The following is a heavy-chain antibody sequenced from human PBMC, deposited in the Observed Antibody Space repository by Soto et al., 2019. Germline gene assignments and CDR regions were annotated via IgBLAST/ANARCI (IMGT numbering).Heavy chain of an antibody. CDR1: GGSCSGYY. J-gene: IGHJ6*02. CDR3: ARKGVFMVRGVISYYYYGMDV. D-gene: IGHD3-10*01. CDR2: INHSGST. V-gene: IGHV4-34*01. Sequence: SETLSLTCAVYGGSCSGYYWSWIRQPPGKGLEWIGEINHSGSTNYNPSLKSRVTISVDTSKNQFSLKLSSVTAADTAVYYCARKGVFMVRGVISYYYYGMDVWGQGTTVTVSS.